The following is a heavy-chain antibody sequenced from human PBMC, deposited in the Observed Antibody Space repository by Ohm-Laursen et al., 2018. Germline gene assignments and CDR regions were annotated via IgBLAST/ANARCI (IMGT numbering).Heavy chain of an antibody. V-gene: IGHV3-66*01. CDR2: IYSGGST. J-gene: IGHJ4*02. CDR3: ARGVESYNYFDY. CDR1: GFTVTNYF. D-gene: IGHD1-26*01. Sequence: SLRLSCAALGFTVTNYFMSWVRQAPGKGLEWVSVIYSGGSTYYADSVKGRFTISRDSSRNTLYLQINSPRAEDTAVYYCARGVESYNYFDYWGQGTLVTVSS.